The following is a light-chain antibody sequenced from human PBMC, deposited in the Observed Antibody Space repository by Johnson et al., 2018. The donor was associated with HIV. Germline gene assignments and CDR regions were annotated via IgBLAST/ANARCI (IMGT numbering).Light chain of an antibody. V-gene: IGLV1-51*02. CDR1: SSNIGNKY. Sequence: HSVLTQPPSVSAAPGQKVTISCSGSSSNIGNKYVSWYQQLPGTAPKLLIYENTKRPSGIPDRFSGSKSGTSATLAITGLHIGDEADYYCGTWDKSLNTGAVFGTGTKVTVL. CDR3: GTWDKSLNTGAV. CDR2: ENT. J-gene: IGLJ1*01.